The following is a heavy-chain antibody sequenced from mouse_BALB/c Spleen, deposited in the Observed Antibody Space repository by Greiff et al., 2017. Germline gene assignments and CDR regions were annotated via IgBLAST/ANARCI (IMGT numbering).Heavy chain of an antibody. D-gene: IGHD1-1*01. CDR2: IDPANGNT. CDR1: GFNIKDTY. CDR3: VSYYYGSSYDWFAY. V-gene: IGHV14-3*02. Sequence: EVKVEESGAELVKPGASVKLSCTASGFNIKDTYMHWVKQRPEQGLEWIGRIDPANGNTKYDPKFQGKATITADTSSNTAYLQLSSLTSEDTAVYYCVSYYYGSSYDWFAYWGQGTLVTVSA. J-gene: IGHJ3*01.